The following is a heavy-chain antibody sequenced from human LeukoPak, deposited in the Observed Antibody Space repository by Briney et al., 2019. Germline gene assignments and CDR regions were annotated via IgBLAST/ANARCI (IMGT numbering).Heavy chain of an antibody. D-gene: IGHD3-9*01. CDR2: ISGSGGST. V-gene: IGHV3-23*01. Sequence: PGGSLRLSCAASGFTFSDYYMSWIRQAPGKGLEWVSAISGSGGSTYYADSVKGRFTISRDNSKNTLYLQMNSLRAEDTAVYYCAKDYDILTGYYTPYYYYGMDVWGQGTTVTVSS. CDR1: GFTFSDYY. J-gene: IGHJ6*02. CDR3: AKDYDILTGYYTPYYYYGMDV.